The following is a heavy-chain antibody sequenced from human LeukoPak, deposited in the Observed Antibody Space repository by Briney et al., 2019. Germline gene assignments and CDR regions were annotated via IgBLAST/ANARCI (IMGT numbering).Heavy chain of an antibody. J-gene: IGHJ4*02. CDR2: IFYTGKT. Sequence: SETLSLTCTLSGDSFRSGGLYWGWIRQPPGKRPEWIGDIFYTGKTNYNPSLKSRVTISLDTSKNQFSLKLGPVTAADAAVYYCARAGYSYGTGYYFDYWGQGALVTVSS. CDR3: ARAGYSYGTGYYFDY. CDR1: GDSFRSGGLY. D-gene: IGHD5-18*01. V-gene: IGHV4-61*08.